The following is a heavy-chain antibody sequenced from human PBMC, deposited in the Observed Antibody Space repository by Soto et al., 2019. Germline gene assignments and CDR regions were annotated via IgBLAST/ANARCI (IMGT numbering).Heavy chain of an antibody. CDR2: ISWNSGSI. CDR1: GFTFDDYA. J-gene: IGHJ4*02. D-gene: IGHD5-12*01. Sequence: GGSLRLSCAASGFTFDDYAMHWVRQAPGKGLEWVSGISWNSGSIGYADSVKGRFTISRDNAKNSLYLQMNSLRAEDTALYYCAKDIRRGYSGPSTSFDYWGQGTLVTVSS. CDR3: AKDIRRGYSGPSTSFDY. V-gene: IGHV3-9*01.